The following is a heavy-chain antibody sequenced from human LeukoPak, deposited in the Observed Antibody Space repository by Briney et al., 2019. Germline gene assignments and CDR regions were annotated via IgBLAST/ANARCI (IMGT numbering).Heavy chain of an antibody. J-gene: IGHJ4*02. D-gene: IGHD2-21*02. CDR1: GYSFTSYW. Sequence: GESLKISRKGSGYSFTSYWIGWVRQMPGKGLEWMGIIYPGDSDTRYSPSFQGQVTISAGKSISTAYLQWSSLKASDTAMYYCARALIVVVTPTLFDYWGQGTLVTVSS. V-gene: IGHV5-51*01. CDR2: IYPGDSDT. CDR3: ARALIVVVTPTLFDY.